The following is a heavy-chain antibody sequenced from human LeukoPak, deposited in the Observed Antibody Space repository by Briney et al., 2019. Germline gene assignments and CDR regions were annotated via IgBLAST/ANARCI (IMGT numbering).Heavy chain of an antibody. D-gene: IGHD3-10*01. Sequence: SVKVSCKASGGSFSNYAISWVRQAPGQGLEWMGGIIPILGSATYAQHFQGRVTITMDESTTTAYTELSSLRPGDTAVFYCARGERAIPIYYWGQGTLVTGSS. V-gene: IGHV1-69*05. CDR2: IIPILGSA. CDR1: GGSFSNYA. CDR3: ARGERAIPIYY. J-gene: IGHJ4*02.